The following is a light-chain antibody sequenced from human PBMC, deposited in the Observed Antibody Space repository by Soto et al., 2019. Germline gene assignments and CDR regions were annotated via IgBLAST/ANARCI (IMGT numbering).Light chain of an antibody. V-gene: IGKV3-20*01. CDR2: DAS. J-gene: IGKJ4*01. CDR3: QQYANSPLP. Sequence: EDVLTQSPGTLSLSPGERATLSCRASQSVSNNYLGWFQQKPGQTPRLLIFDASNRATGIPDRFSGSGSGTDFTLTISRLEPEDLAMYYCQQYANSPLPFGGGTRVEI. CDR1: QSVSNNY.